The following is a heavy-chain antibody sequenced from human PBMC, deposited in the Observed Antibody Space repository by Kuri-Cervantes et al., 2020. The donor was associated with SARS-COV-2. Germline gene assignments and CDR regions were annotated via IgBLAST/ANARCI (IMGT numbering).Heavy chain of an antibody. Sequence: ASVKVSCKASGYTFTGYYMHWVRQAPGQGLQWMGWINPNSGGTNYAQKFQGRVTMSRDTSIRTAYMELRRLRSDDTAVYYCVRDGTIHSSSRVRYYYYMDVWGKGTTVTCSS. CDR2: INPNSGGT. CDR3: VRDGTIHSSSRVRYYYYMDV. V-gene: IGHV1-2*02. D-gene: IGHD6-6*01. CDR1: GYTFTGYY. J-gene: IGHJ6*03.